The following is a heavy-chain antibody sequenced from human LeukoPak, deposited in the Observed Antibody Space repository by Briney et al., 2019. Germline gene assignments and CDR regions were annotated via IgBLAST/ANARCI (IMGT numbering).Heavy chain of an antibody. Sequence: GGSLRLSCAASGFTFSDYSMTWVRQAPGKGLEWISYISLTRTTYYADSVKGRFTISRDNAKNSLYLQMNSLRAEDTALYYCARDGYNRKLDYWGQGTLVTVSS. D-gene: IGHD5-24*01. CDR3: ARDGYNRKLDY. CDR2: ISLTRTT. J-gene: IGHJ4*02. CDR1: GFTFSDYS. V-gene: IGHV3-48*01.